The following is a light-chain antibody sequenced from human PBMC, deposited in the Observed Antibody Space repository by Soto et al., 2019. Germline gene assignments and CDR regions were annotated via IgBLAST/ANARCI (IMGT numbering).Light chain of an antibody. J-gene: IGKJ4*01. V-gene: IGKV3-11*01. CDR2: EVS. CDR3: QFRAAWPPPLT. Sequence: EIVLTQSPATLSLSPGERATLSCRASQNVNKYLAWFQQKPGQPPRLLIHEVSNRATGIPARFSGGGSGTDFTLTISSVEPEDSAVYFCQFRAAWPPPLTFGGGTKVEIK. CDR1: QNVNKY.